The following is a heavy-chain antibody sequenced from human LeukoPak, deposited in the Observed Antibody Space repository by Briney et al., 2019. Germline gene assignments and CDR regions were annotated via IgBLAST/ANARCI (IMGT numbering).Heavy chain of an antibody. J-gene: IGHJ4*02. CDR3: AKSRMIVVVIGFDY. Sequence: PGGSLRLSCAASGFTFSSCAMSWVRQAPGKGREWGSAISGSGASTYYADSVKGRFTISRDNSKNTLYLQMNSLRAEDTAVYYCAKSRMIVVVIGFDYWGQGTLVTVSS. D-gene: IGHD3-22*01. CDR1: GFTFSSCA. CDR2: ISGSGAST. V-gene: IGHV3-23*01.